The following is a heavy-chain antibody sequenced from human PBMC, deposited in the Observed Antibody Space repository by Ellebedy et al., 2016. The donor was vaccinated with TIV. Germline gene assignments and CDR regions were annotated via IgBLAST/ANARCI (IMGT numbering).Heavy chain of an antibody. Sequence: GGSLRLSCAASGFTFSNYWMSWVRQAPGKGLEWVANIKQDGSEKYYVDSVKGRFTISRDNAKNSLYLQMNSLRAEDTAVYYCARDHYGSGSEYYYGMDVWGQGTTVTVSS. CDR1: GFTFSNYW. J-gene: IGHJ6*02. CDR3: ARDHYGSGSEYYYGMDV. CDR2: IKQDGSEK. D-gene: IGHD3-10*01. V-gene: IGHV3-7*01.